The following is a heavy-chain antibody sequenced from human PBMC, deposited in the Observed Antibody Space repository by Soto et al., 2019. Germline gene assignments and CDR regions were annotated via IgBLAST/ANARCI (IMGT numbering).Heavy chain of an antibody. V-gene: IGHV3-23*01. Sequence: EVQLLESGGGLVQPGGSLRLSCVASRFSFSSYEMSWVRQAAGQGLEWVSRVSLTGDSTNYAGSVKGRFTVSRDNFKNTLYLEMDSLRPEDTAIYYCARGGGYCTPTSCAIDSWGRGTPVTVSS. D-gene: IGHD2-8*01. J-gene: IGHJ4*02. CDR2: VSLTGDST. CDR3: ARGGGYCTPTSCAIDS. CDR1: RFSFSSYE.